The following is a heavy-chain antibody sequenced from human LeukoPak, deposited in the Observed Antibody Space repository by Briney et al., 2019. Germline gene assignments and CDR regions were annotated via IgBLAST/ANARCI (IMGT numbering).Heavy chain of an antibody. CDR2: GHLDGRT. Sequence: PSGTLSLTCGVSGGSVTSTNWWTWVRQPPGKGLEWIGEGHLDGRTNYNPSLKSRLTMSVDLSENHISLQLTSVPAADTAVYYCAREGGFYRPLDYSGQGTLVTVSS. V-gene: IGHV4-4*02. CDR1: GGSVTSTNW. J-gene: IGHJ4*02. CDR3: AREGGFYRPLDY. D-gene: IGHD3-3*01.